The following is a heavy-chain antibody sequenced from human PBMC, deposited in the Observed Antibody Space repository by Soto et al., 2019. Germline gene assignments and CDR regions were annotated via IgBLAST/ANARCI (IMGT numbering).Heavy chain of an antibody. V-gene: IGHV1-69*06. Sequence: SVKVSCKASGGTFSSYAISWVRQAPGQGLEWMGGIIPTFGTANYAQKFQGRVTITADKSTSTAYMELSSLRSEDAAVYYCARRPRYYVTGSSMYYFVFWGQGTLLSPS. J-gene: IGHJ4*02. CDR1: GGTFSSYA. CDR3: ARRPRYYVTGSSMYYFVF. D-gene: IGHD3-10*01. CDR2: IIPTFGTA.